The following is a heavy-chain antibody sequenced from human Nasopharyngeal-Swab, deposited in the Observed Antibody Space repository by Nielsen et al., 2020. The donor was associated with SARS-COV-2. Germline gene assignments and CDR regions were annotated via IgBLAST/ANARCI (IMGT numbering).Heavy chain of an antibody. D-gene: IGHD7-27*01. Sequence: WIRQPPGKGLEWVGRIKSKTDGGTTDYAAPVKGRFTISRDDSKNTLYLRMNSLRAEDTAVYYCARDFLTGSTTSPLHYWGQGTLVTVSS. CDR2: IKSKTDGGTT. J-gene: IGHJ4*02. V-gene: IGHV3-15*01. CDR3: ARDFLTGSTTSPLHY.